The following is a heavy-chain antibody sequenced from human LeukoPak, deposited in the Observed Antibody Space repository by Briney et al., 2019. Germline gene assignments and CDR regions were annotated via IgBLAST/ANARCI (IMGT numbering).Heavy chain of an antibody. Sequence: SETLSFTCTVSGGSISSYYWSWIRQPPGKGLEWIGYIYYSGSTNYNPSLKSRVTISVDTSKNQFSLKLSFVTAADTAVYYCARADIVGATWGAFDIWGQGTMVTVSS. CDR1: GGSISSYY. CDR3: ARADIVGATWGAFDI. CDR2: IYYSGST. V-gene: IGHV4-59*01. D-gene: IGHD1-26*01. J-gene: IGHJ3*02.